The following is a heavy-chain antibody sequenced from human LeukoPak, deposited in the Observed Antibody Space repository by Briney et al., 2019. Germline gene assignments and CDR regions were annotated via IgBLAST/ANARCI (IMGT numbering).Heavy chain of an antibody. CDR3: ARVIEITGTTTFDY. CDR2: ISSLSGTI. J-gene: IGHJ4*02. V-gene: IGHV3-48*01. Sequence: GGSLRLSCAASGFTFSTYSMNWVRQAPGKGLEWVSYISSLSGTIYYADSVKSRFTISRDNAKNSLYLQMDSLRAEDTAIYYCARVIEITGTTTFDYWGQGTLVTVSS. CDR1: GFTFSTYS. D-gene: IGHD1-7*01.